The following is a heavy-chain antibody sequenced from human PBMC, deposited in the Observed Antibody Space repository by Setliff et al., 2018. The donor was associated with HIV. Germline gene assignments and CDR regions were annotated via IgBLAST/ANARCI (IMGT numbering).Heavy chain of an antibody. V-gene: IGHV3-48*01. J-gene: IGHJ6*02. D-gene: IGHD3-10*01. CDR2: ISSSSSTI. Sequence: LRLSCAASGFTFSSYSMNWVRQAPGKGLEWVSYISSSSSTIYYADSVKGRFTISRDNAKNSLYLQMNSLRADDTAVYYCARKLPTRPNYYGMDVWGQGTTVTVSS. CDR1: GFTFSSYS. CDR3: ARKLPTRPNYYGMDV.